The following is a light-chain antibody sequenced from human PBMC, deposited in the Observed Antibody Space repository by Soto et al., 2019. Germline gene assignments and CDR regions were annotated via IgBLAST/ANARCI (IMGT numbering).Light chain of an antibody. V-gene: IGKV3-20*01. CDR2: GAS. J-gene: IGKJ4*01. CDR1: QSVSRNY. CDR3: QQYVTSPLT. Sequence: EIVLTQSPGTLSLSPGERATLSCRASQSVSRNYLAWYQQKSVQAPRLLIYGASSRSTGIPDRFSGSGSGTDFTLTISRLEPEDFAVYYCQQYVTSPLTFGGGTKVDI.